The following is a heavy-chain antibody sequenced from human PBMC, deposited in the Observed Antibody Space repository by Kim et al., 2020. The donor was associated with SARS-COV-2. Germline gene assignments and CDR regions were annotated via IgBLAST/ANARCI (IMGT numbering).Heavy chain of an antibody. CDR1: GFTFNDYG. Sequence: GGSLRLSCAASGFTFNDYGMSWVRQSPGKGLEWVSAISPTGDAPDYADSVRGRFTISRDSSKNTLYLQMSSVRAEDTALYYCARVYYVVDYWGQGTKVTV. J-gene: IGHJ4*02. D-gene: IGHD3-10*01. CDR2: ISPTGDAP. CDR3: ARVYYVVDY. V-gene: IGHV3-23*01.